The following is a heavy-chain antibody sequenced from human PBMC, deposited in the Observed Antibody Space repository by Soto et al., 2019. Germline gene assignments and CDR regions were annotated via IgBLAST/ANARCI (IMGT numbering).Heavy chain of an antibody. Sequence: EVQLVESGGGLVQPGGSLRLSCAASGFTFSSYWMHWVRQAPGKGLVWVSRINSDGSNTSYADSVKGRFTISRDNAKNTLYLQINSLRAEDTAVYYCARAAGEHYYDSSGYYPFDYWGQGTLVTVSS. V-gene: IGHV3-74*01. J-gene: IGHJ4*02. CDR2: INSDGSNT. CDR1: GFTFSSYW. CDR3: ARAAGEHYYDSSGYYPFDY. D-gene: IGHD3-22*01.